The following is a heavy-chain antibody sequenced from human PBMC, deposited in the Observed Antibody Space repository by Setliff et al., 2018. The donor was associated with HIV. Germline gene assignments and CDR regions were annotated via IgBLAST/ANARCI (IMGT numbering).Heavy chain of an antibody. CDR2: IYFSGST. CDR1: GGSIKSSSDY. CDR3: ARHSGLGGYYSPFDY. V-gene: IGHV4-39*01. Sequence: SETLSLTCTVSGGSIKSSSDYWGWIRQPPGKGLEWIGTIYFSGSTYYNPSLKSRVTISVDTFKNQFSLKLSSVTAADTTVYYCARHSGLGGYYSPFDYWGPGTLVTVS. J-gene: IGHJ4*02. D-gene: IGHD3-22*01.